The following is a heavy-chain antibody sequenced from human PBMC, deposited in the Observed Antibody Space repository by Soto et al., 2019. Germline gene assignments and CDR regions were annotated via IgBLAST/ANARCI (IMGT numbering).Heavy chain of an antibody. CDR3: AREWSAAGRFYGMDV. CDR1: GFTFSSYG. D-gene: IGHD6-13*01. Sequence: GGSLRLSCAASGFTFSSYGMHWVRQAPDKGLEWVAVISYDGSNKYYADSVKGRFTISRDNSKNTLYLQMSNLRPDDTAVYYCAREWSAAGRFYGMDVWGQGTTVTVSS. V-gene: IGHV3-30*03. CDR2: ISYDGSNK. J-gene: IGHJ6*02.